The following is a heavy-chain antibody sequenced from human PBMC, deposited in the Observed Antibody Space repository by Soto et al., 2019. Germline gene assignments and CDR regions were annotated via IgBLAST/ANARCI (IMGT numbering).Heavy chain of an antibody. Sequence: SETLSLTCTVSGGSISSYYWSWIRQPPGKGLEWIGYIYYSGSTNYNPSLKSRVTISVDTSKNQFSLKLSSVTAADTAVYYCARYVRFLEWSNDAFDIWGLGTMVTVSS. CDR1: GGSISSYY. J-gene: IGHJ3*02. CDR2: IYYSGST. V-gene: IGHV4-59*01. CDR3: ARYVRFLEWSNDAFDI. D-gene: IGHD3-3*01.